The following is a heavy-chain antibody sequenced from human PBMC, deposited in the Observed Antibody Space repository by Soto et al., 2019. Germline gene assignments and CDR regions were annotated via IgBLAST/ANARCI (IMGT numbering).Heavy chain of an antibody. Sequence: GASVKVSWKASGYTFTSYGISWVRQAPGQGLEWMGWINAYNGNTDYAQKLQGRVTMTTDTSTSTAYMELRSLRSDDTAVYYCAKGGSYDRSGPPNLDYFDQWGQGSLVTVSS. CDR1: GYTFTSYG. D-gene: IGHD3-22*01. CDR3: AKGGSYDRSGPPNLDYFDQ. J-gene: IGHJ4*02. CDR2: INAYNGNT. V-gene: IGHV1-18*01.